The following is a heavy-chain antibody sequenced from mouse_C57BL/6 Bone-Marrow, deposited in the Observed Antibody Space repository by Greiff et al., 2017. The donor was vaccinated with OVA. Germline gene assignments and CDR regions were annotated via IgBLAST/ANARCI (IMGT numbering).Heavy chain of an antibody. J-gene: IGHJ4*01. CDR3: ARWSYYGSRMDY. V-gene: IGHV1-18*01. D-gene: IGHD1-1*01. CDR1: GYTFTDYN. CDR2: INPNNGGT. Sequence: EVQLQQSGPELVKPGASVKIPCKASGYTFTDYNMDWVKQSHGKSLEWIGDINPNNGGTIYNQKFKGKATLTVDKSSSTAYMELRRLTSEDTAVYYCARWSYYGSRMDYWGQGTSVTVSS.